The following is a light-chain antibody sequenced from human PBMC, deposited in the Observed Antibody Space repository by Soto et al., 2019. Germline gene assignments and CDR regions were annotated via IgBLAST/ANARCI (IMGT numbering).Light chain of an antibody. CDR3: QQYSSTPTWT. CDR1: QRVLYSSNNKNY. Sequence: DIVMTQSPDSLAVSLGERATINCKSSQRVLYSSNNKNYLAWYQQKPGQPPKLLIYWASTRESGVPDRFSGSGSGTDFTLTISSLQAEDVAVYYCQQYSSTPTWTFGQGTKVEIK. J-gene: IGKJ1*01. CDR2: WAS. V-gene: IGKV4-1*01.